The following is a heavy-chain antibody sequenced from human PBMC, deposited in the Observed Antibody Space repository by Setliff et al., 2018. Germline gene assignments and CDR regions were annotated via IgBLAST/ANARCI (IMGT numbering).Heavy chain of an antibody. CDR3: ARDLGHGGDSDY. D-gene: IGHD2-21*02. CDR1: GYSISSGYI. Sequence: KTSETLSLTCTVSGYSISSGYIWGWIRQPPGKELEWVGNIGHTGSINYNPSLKSRLTISRDTSKNQVSLKLNSVTATDTAVYYCARDLGHGGDSDYWGQGILVTVSS. CDR2: IGHTGSI. V-gene: IGHV4-38-2*02. J-gene: IGHJ4*02.